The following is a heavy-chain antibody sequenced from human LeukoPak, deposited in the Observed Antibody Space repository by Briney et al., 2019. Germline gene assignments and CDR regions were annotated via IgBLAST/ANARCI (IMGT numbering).Heavy chain of an antibody. V-gene: IGHV3-30*02. CDR3: AKDHEKLRYFDWLLLNYFDY. CDR1: GFTFSSYG. Sequence: GGSLRLSCAASGFTFSSYGMHWVRQAPGKGLEWVAFIRYDGSNKYYADSVKGRSTISRDNSKNTLYLQMNSLRAEDTAVYYCAKDHEKLRYFDWLLLNYFDYWGQGTLVTVSS. CDR2: IRYDGSNK. J-gene: IGHJ4*02. D-gene: IGHD3-9*01.